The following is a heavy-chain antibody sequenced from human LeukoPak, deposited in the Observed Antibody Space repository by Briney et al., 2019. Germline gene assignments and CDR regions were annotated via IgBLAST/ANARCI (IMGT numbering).Heavy chain of an antibody. CDR3: ARQGSGYSPTYYYYMDV. CDR1: GYMFTSYW. V-gene: IGHV5-51*01. J-gene: IGHJ6*03. CDR2: IYPGDSDT. D-gene: IGHD5-18*01. Sequence: GESLKISCQGSGYMFTSYWIGWVRQMPGKGLEWMGIIYPGDSDTRYSPSFQGQVTISADKSISTAYLQWSSLKASDTAMYYCARQGSGYSPTYYYYMDVWGKGTTVTISS.